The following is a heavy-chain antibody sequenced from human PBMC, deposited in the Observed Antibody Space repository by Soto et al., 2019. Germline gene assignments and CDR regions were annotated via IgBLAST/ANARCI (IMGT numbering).Heavy chain of an antibody. Sequence: PGGSLRLSCAASGFTFSSYGMHWVRQAPGKGLEWVAVIWYDGSNKYYADSVKGRFTISRDNSKNTLYLQMNSLRAEDTAVYYCARGLLPMTTVTGAEFDYWGQGTLVTVSS. J-gene: IGHJ4*02. V-gene: IGHV3-33*01. CDR1: GFTFSSYG. CDR2: IWYDGSNK. CDR3: ARGLLPMTTVTGAEFDY. D-gene: IGHD4-17*01.